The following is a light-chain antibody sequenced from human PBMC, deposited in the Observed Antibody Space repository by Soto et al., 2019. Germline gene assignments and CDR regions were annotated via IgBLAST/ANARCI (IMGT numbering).Light chain of an antibody. J-gene: IGLJ2*01. CDR2: LNRDGSH. V-gene: IGLV4-69*01. Sequence: QPVLTQSPSASAYLGASVKLTCTLSSGHSNYAIAWHQQQPEKGPWYLMKLNRDGSHSKGDGIPNRFSGSSSGAERYLTISSLQSEDEADYYCQTWGTGIVIFGGGTKLTVL. CDR3: QTWGTGIVI. CDR1: SGHSNYA.